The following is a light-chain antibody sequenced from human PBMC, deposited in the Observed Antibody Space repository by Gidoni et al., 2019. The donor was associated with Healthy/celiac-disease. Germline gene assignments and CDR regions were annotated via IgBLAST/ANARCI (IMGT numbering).Light chain of an antibody. CDR1: SSDVGGYNY. CDR3: SSYTSSSTSHVV. J-gene: IGLJ2*01. CDR2: DAS. Sequence: QSALTKPASVSGSPGQSITISCTGTSSDVGGYNYVSWYQQHPGKAPKLMIYDASNRPSGVSNRFSGSKSGNTASLTISGLQAEDEADYYCSSYTSSSTSHVVFGGGTKLTVL. V-gene: IGLV2-14*01.